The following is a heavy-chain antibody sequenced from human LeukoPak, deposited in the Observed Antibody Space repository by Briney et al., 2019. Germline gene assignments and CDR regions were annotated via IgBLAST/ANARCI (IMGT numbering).Heavy chain of an antibody. CDR1: GYTFSSYG. V-gene: IGHV1-18*01. CDR2: ISVYNGDT. CDR3: AREIWDSRNFDY. J-gene: IGHJ4*02. Sequence: ASVKVSCKASGYTFSSYGISWVRQAPGQGLEWMGWISVYNGDTNYAQKFQGRVTMTTDTSTSTAYMELRSLRSDDTAVYYCAREIWDSRNFDYWGQGTLVTVSS. D-gene: IGHD6-13*01.